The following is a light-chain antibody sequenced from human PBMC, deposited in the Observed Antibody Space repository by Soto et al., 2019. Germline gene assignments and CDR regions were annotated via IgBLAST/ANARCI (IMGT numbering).Light chain of an antibody. J-gene: IGLJ1*01. Sequence: QSVLTQPPSVSGAPGQRVTISCTGSSSNIGAGYDVHWYQQRPGTAPKLLIFGNSNRPSGVPDRFSGSKSGTSASLAITGLQAEYEADYYCQSYDSSLSAYVFGTGTKLTVL. CDR3: QSYDSSLSAYV. V-gene: IGLV1-40*01. CDR2: GNS. CDR1: SSNIGAGYD.